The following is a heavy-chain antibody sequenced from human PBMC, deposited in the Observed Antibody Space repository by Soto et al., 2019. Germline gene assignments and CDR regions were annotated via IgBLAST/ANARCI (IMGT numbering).Heavy chain of an antibody. CDR2: IYSGGST. V-gene: IGHV3-66*04. CDR3: AGHPERIAQIGWFDP. CDR1: RFTVSSNY. J-gene: IGHJ5*02. Sequence: PGGSPRLSCAASRFTVSSNYMTWVRQAPGKGLEWVSVIYSGGSTYYAGSVKGRFTISRDNAKNSLYLQMNSLRAEDTAVYYCAGHPERIAQIGWFDPWGQGTLVTVSS. D-gene: IGHD6-13*01.